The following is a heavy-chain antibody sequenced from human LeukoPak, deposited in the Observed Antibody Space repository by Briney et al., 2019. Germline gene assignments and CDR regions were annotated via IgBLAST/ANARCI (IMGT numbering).Heavy chain of an antibody. CDR3: AREYCSSTSCSDRYFDL. CDR1: GGSISSSSYY. D-gene: IGHD2-2*01. J-gene: IGHJ2*01. Sequence: SETLSLTCTVSGGSISSSSYYWGWIRQPPGKGLEWIGSIYYSGSTYHNPSLKSRVTISVDTSKNQFSLKLSSVTAADTAVYYCAREYCSSTSCSDRYFDLWGRGTLVTVSS. CDR2: IYYSGST. V-gene: IGHV4-39*07.